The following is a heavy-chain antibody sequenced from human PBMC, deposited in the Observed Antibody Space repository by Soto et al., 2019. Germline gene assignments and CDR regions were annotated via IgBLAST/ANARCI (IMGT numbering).Heavy chain of an antibody. CDR1: GGTFNTYA. J-gene: IGHJ4*02. CDR2: IIPIFGPT. CDR3: ARDGYCSGGSCYSLGY. Sequence: QVQLVQSGAEVKKPGSSVKVSCKASGGTFNTYAINWVRQAPGQGLEWMGGIIPIFGPTNYTQKCQGRVTITADISTSTADMELSSLRSEDTAVYYCARDGYCSGGSCYSLGYWGQGTLVTVSS. V-gene: IGHV1-69*06. D-gene: IGHD2-15*01.